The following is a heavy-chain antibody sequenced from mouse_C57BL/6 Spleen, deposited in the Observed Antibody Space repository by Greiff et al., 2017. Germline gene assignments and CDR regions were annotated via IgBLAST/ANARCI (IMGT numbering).Heavy chain of an antibody. V-gene: IGHV1-50*01. CDR2: FVPSHSYT. Sequence: QVQLQQPGAELVKPGASVTLSCKASGYTFTSYWMQWLKQRPGQGLLWIGEFVPSHSYTNYNQKFKGKATFTVDTSASTDYMELNSLTSEDSAVYYCAQGGYWGQGTTLTVSS. CDR3: AQGGY. CDR1: GYTFTSYW. J-gene: IGHJ2*01.